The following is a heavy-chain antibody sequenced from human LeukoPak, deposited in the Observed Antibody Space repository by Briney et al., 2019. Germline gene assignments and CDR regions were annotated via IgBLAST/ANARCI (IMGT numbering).Heavy chain of an antibody. CDR3: ARVYSGTYGLGYYYMDV. D-gene: IGHD1-26*01. Sequence: GGSLRLSCAASGFTLSPYSMNWVRQAPGKGLEWVSSISSSSSYIYYADSVKGRFTISRDNAKNSLYLQMNSLRVEDTAVYYCARVYSGTYGLGYYYMDVWGKGTTVTISS. CDR2: ISSSSSYI. CDR1: GFTLSPYS. V-gene: IGHV3-21*01. J-gene: IGHJ6*03.